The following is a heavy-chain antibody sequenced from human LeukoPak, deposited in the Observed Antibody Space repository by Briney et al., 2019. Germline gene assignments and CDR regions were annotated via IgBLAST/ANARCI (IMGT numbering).Heavy chain of an antibody. D-gene: IGHD2-15*01. CDR1: GFTFSSYS. CDR2: ISSSSSYI. V-gene: IGHV3-21*01. J-gene: IGHJ1*01. Sequence: PGGSLRLSCAASGFTFSSYSMNWVRQAPGKGLEWVSSISSSSSYICYADSVRGRFTISRDNARNSLYLQMNSLRGENTAVYYCARDETAYCSGGSCSYFQHWGQGTLVTVSS. CDR3: ARDETAYCSGGSCSYFQH.